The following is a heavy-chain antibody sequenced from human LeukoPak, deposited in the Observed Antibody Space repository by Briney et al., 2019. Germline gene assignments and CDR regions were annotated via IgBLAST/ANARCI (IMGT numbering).Heavy chain of an antibody. CDR2: ISYDGSNR. CDR1: GFTFSSYA. D-gene: IGHD3-10*01. Sequence: PGRSLRLSCAASGFTFSSYAMHWVRQAPGKGLEWVAVISYDGSNRYYADSVKGRFTISRDNSKNTLYLQMNSLRAEDTAVYYCAREGLWFGELRHYYYYGMDVWGQGTTVTVSS. CDR3: AREGLWFGELRHYYYYGMDV. J-gene: IGHJ6*02. V-gene: IGHV3-30-3*01.